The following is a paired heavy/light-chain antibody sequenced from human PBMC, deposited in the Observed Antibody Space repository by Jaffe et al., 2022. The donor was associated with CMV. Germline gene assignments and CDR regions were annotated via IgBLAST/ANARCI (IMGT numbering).Heavy chain of an antibody. Sequence: EVQLVESGGGLVQPGGSLRLSCAASGFTVSSNYMSWVRQAPGKGLEWVSVIYSGGSTYYADSVKGRFTISRDNSKNTLYLQMNSLRAEDTAVYYCVYSSGSGTTAWGYYYYMDVWGKGTTVTVSS. V-gene: IGHV3-66*01. CDR3: VYSSGSGTTAWGYYYYMDV. CDR1: GFTVSSNY. J-gene: IGHJ6*03. D-gene: IGHD3-10*01. CDR2: IYSGGST.
Light chain of an antibody. V-gene: IGKV2-28*01. CDR3: MQALQTPPPWT. Sequence: DIVMTQSPLSLPVTPGEPASISCRSSQSLLHSNGYNYLDWYLQKPGQSPQLLIYLGSNRASGVPDRFSGSGSGTDFTLKISRVEAEDVGVYYCMQALQTPPPWTFGQGTKVEIK. J-gene: IGKJ1*01. CDR2: LGS. CDR1: QSLLHSNGYNY.